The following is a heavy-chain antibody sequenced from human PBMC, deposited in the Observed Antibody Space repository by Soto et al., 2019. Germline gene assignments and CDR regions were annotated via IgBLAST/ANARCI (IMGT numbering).Heavy chain of an antibody. CDR2: ISGSGGST. J-gene: IGHJ4*02. Sequence: EVQLLESGGGLVQPGGSLRLSCAASGFTFSSYAMSWVRQAPGKGLEWVSAISGSGGSTYYADSVKGRFTISRDNSKNTLYLQMNGLRAEDTAVYYCAFTYSSSRRLIFDYWGQGTLVTVSS. CDR3: AFTYSSSRRLIFDY. CDR1: GFTFSSYA. V-gene: IGHV3-23*01. D-gene: IGHD6-6*01.